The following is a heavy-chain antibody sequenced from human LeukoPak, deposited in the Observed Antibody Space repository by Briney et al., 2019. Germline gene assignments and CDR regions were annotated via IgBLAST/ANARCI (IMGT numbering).Heavy chain of an antibody. Sequence: GGSLRLSCAASEFTFSGYAMNWVRQAPGKGLEWVSAISGSGGSTYYADSAKGRFTISRDNSKNTLYLQMNSLRAEDTAVYYCAKDGSSCYYLTGNWFDPWGQGTLVTVSS. CDR2: ISGSGGST. CDR1: EFTFSGYA. D-gene: IGHD3-22*01. V-gene: IGHV3-23*01. J-gene: IGHJ5*02. CDR3: AKDGSSCYYLTGNWFDP.